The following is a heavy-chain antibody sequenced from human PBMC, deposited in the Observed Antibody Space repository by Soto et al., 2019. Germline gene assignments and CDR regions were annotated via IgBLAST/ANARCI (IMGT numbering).Heavy chain of an antibody. CDR3: ARDFGRRGMDV. CDR2: IFTTGST. J-gene: IGHJ6*02. CDR1: GGSIISYY. V-gene: IGHV4-4*07. D-gene: IGHD3-3*01. Sequence: PSETLSLTCTVSGGSIISYYWSWIRQPAGKGLEWIGRIFTTGSTNYNPSLKSRVTMSVDTSKNQFSLKLTSVNAADTAVYYCARDFGRRGMDVWGQGTTVTVSS.